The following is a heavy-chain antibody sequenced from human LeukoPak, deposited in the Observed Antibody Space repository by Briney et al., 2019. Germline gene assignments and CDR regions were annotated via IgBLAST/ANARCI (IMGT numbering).Heavy chain of an antibody. J-gene: IGHJ4*02. Sequence: GGSLRLSCAASGFTFSSYGMHWVRQAPGKGLKWVAVISYDGSNKYYADSVKGRFTISRDNSKNTLYLQMNSLRAEDTAVYYCARGGFTYEFDYWGRGTLVTVSS. CDR3: ARGGFTYEFDY. CDR2: ISYDGSNK. D-gene: IGHD5-18*01. CDR1: GFTFSSYG. V-gene: IGHV3-30*03.